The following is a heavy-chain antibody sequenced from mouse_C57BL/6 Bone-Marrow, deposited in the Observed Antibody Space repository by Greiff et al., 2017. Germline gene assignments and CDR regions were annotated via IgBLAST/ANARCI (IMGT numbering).Heavy chain of an antibody. Sequence: QVQLKQPGAELVKPGASVKLSCKASGYTFTSYWMHWVKQRPGRGLEWIGRIDPNSGGTKYNEKFKSKATLTVDKPSSTAYMQLSSLTSEDSAVYYCAREVGSSRDEYYAMDYWGQGTSVTVSS. CDR3: AREVGSSRDEYYAMDY. V-gene: IGHV1-72*01. J-gene: IGHJ4*01. CDR2: IDPNSGGT. D-gene: IGHD1-1*01. CDR1: GYTFTSYW.